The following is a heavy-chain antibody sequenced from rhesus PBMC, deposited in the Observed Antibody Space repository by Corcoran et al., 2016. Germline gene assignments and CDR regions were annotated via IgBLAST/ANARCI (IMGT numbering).Heavy chain of an antibody. CDR1: GYSISSGYG. CDR3: ARGSTVLVVVATDAFDF. CDR2: ISYSGSP. D-gene: IGHD2-21*01. V-gene: IGHV4-122*02. Sequence: QLQLQESGPGLVKPSETLSLTCAVSGYSISSGYGWSWIRQPPGKGLEWIGYISYSGSPSYNPSPKSRVTISRDTSKNQFSLKLSSVTAADTAVYYCARGSTVLVVVATDAFDFWGQGLRVTVSS. J-gene: IGHJ3*01.